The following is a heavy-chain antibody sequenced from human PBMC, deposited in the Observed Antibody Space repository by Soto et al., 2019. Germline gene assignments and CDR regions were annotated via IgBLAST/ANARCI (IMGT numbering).Heavy chain of an antibody. CDR2: IDPSDSYT. V-gene: IGHV5-10-1*03. CDR1: GYSFTSYW. Sequence: EVQLVQSGAEVKKPGESLRISCKGSGYSFTSYWISWVRQMPGKGLEWMGRIDPSDSYTNYSPSFQGHVTISADKSISTAYLQWSSLKASDTAMYYCARLGIAARRSYGMDVWGQGTTVTVSS. CDR3: ARLGIAARRSYGMDV. D-gene: IGHD6-6*01. J-gene: IGHJ6*02.